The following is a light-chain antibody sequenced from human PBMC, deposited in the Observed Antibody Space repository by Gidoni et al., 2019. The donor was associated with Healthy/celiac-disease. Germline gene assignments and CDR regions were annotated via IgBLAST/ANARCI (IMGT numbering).Light chain of an antibody. Sequence: EIVLTQSQATLSLSPGERATLPCRASQSVSSYLAWYQQKPGQAPRLLIYDASNRATGIPARFSGSGSGTDFTLTISSLEPEDFAVYYCQQRSNWPRSITFGQGTRLEIK. CDR1: QSVSSY. J-gene: IGKJ5*01. V-gene: IGKV3-11*01. CDR3: QQRSNWPRSIT. CDR2: DAS.